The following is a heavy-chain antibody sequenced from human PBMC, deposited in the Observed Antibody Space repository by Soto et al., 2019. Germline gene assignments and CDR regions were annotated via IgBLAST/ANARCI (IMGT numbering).Heavy chain of an antibody. Sequence: ASVKVSCKASGFSFTSYAMHWVRQAPGQTLEWMGRMNGGSGSTKYSRKFQGRVTITRDTSASTAYMELSSLRSEDTAVYYCARSYDSSGYTDYWGQGTLVTVSS. CDR1: GFSFTSYA. CDR2: MNGGSGST. D-gene: IGHD3-22*01. J-gene: IGHJ4*02. V-gene: IGHV1-3*01. CDR3: ARSYDSSGYTDY.